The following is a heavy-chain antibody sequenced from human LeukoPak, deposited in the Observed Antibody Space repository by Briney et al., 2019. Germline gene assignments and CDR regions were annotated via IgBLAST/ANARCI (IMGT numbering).Heavy chain of an antibody. CDR2: ISSSGNTI. V-gene: IGHV3-48*03. Sequence: PGGSLRLSCAASEFTFSSYDMNWVRQAPGKGLGWVSYISSSGNTIYYADSVKGRFTISRDNAENSVHLQMNSLGAEDTAVYYCARDPAYFGSNSWYRGFDYWGQGTLVTVSS. J-gene: IGHJ4*02. CDR1: EFTFSSYD. CDR3: ARDPAYFGSNSWYRGFDY. D-gene: IGHD6-13*01.